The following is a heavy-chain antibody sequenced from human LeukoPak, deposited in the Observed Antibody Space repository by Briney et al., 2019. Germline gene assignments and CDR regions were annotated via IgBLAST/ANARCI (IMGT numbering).Heavy chain of an antibody. V-gene: IGHV1-69*13. Sequence: SVKVSCKASGGTFSSYAISWVRQAPGQGLEWMGGIIPIFGTANYAQKFQGRVTITADESTSTAYMELSSLRSEDTAVYYCARLSFTIFGVSLPFCGMDVWGQGTTVTVSS. CDR2: IIPIFGTA. D-gene: IGHD3-3*01. CDR1: GGTFSSYA. CDR3: ARLSFTIFGVSLPFCGMDV. J-gene: IGHJ6*02.